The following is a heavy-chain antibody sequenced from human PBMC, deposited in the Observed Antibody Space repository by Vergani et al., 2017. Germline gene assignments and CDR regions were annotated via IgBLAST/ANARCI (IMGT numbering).Heavy chain of an antibody. D-gene: IGHD4-11*01. Sequence: QVQLVQSGAEVKKPGASVKVSCRASGYRFSSYDISWVRQANGQGLEWMGWMNPNSGTTGYAQKFQGRVTMTRNTSINTAYMELSRLSFEDAAVYYCASSTDYPEDDVSSDYFRRTLDVWGKGTTVTVS. J-gene: IGHJ6*03. V-gene: IGHV1-8*01. CDR2: MNPNSGTT. CDR1: GYRFSSYD. CDR3: ASSTDYPEDDVSSDYFRRTLDV.